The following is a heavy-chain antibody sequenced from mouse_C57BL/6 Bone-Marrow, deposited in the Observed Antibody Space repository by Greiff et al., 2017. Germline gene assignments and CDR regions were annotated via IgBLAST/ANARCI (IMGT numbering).Heavy chain of an antibody. Sequence: VMLVESGAELVKPGASVKLSCKASGYTFTEYTIHWVKQRSGQGLEWIGWFYPGSGSIKYNEKFKDKATLTADKSSSTVYMELSRLTSEDSAVYFCARHEEDYYGRGYFDYWGQGTTLTVSS. J-gene: IGHJ2*01. CDR1: GYTFTEYT. V-gene: IGHV1-62-2*01. CDR3: ARHEEDYYGRGYFDY. CDR2: FYPGSGSI. D-gene: IGHD1-1*01.